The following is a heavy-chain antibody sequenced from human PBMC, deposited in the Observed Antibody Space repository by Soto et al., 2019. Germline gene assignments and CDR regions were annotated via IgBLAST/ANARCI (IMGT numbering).Heavy chain of an antibody. CDR1: GFTFSSYS. J-gene: IGHJ4*02. CDR3: GREAYYYDSSGYNDY. Sequence: GSLRLSCAASGFTFSSYSMNWVRQAPGKGLEWVSYISSSSSTIYYADSVKGRFTISRDNAKNSLYLQMNSLRDEDTAVYYCGREAYYYDSSGYNDYGARGSLVTVSS. D-gene: IGHD3-22*01. CDR2: ISSSSSTI. V-gene: IGHV3-48*02.